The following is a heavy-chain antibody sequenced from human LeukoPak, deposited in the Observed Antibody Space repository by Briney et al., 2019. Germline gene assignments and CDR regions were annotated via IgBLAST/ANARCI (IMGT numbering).Heavy chain of an antibody. CDR3: AKGDGDYEPLSR. Sequence: GFLRLSCAASGFTFSSCAMSWVRQAPGKGLEWVSAISGSGGSTYYADSVKGRFTISRDNSKNTLYLQMNSLRAEDTAVYYCAKGDGDYEPLSRWGQGTLVTVSS. J-gene: IGHJ4*02. CDR1: GFTFSSCA. D-gene: IGHD4-17*01. V-gene: IGHV3-23*01. CDR2: ISGSGGST.